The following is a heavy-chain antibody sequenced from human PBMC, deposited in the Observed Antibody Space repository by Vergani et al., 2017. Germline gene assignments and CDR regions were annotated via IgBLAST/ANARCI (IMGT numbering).Heavy chain of an antibody. J-gene: IGHJ4*02. V-gene: IGHV5-51*01. Sequence: EVQLVQSGAEVKKPGESLKISCKGSGYSFTSYWIGWVRQMPGKGLEWMGIIYPGDSDTRYSPSFQGQVTISADKSISTAYLQWSSLKASDTAMYYCARHRKSAVAGKGCFDYWGQGTLVTVSS. CDR3: ARHRKSAVAGKGCFDY. CDR2: IYPGDSDT. CDR1: GYSFTSYW. D-gene: IGHD6-19*01.